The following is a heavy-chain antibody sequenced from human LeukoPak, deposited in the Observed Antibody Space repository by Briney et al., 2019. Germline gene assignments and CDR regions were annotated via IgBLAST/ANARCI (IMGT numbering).Heavy chain of an antibody. J-gene: IGHJ4*02. Sequence: PGGSLRLSCAASGFTFSSYGMHWVRQAPGKGLDWVAFIRYDGRNKYYADSVKGRFTISRDNARNSLYLQMNSLRAEDTAVYYCAREGDGYNSPIDSWGQGTLVTVSS. CDR1: GFTFSSYG. CDR3: AREGDGYNSPIDS. V-gene: IGHV3-30*02. CDR2: IRYDGRNK. D-gene: IGHD5-24*01.